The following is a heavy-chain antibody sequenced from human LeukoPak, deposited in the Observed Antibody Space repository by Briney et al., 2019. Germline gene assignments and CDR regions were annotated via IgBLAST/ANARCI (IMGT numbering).Heavy chain of an antibody. D-gene: IGHD3-10*01. CDR1: GYTFTSYG. J-gene: IGHJ5*02. CDR2: IIPILGIA. V-gene: IGHV1-69*04. CDR3: ARDLYGSGSYYTIHWFDP. Sequence: SVKVSCKASGYTFTSYGISWVRQAPGQGLEWMGRIIPILGIANYAQEFQGRVTITADKSTRTAYMELSSLRSEDTAVYYSARDLYGSGSYYTIHWFDPWGQGNLVTASS.